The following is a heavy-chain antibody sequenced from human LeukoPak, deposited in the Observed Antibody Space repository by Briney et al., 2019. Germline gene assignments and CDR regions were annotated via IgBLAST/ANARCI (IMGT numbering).Heavy chain of an antibody. Sequence: PGGSLRLSCAASGFTFNNYGMSWVRQAPGKGLEWVSAISGSADNTYYVDSVKGRFTISRDNAKNTLNLQMNSLRAEDTAVYYCARDLGQYYDTSDNWFDPWGQGTLVTVSS. CDR1: GFTFNNYG. D-gene: IGHD3-22*01. J-gene: IGHJ5*02. CDR2: ISGSADNT. CDR3: ARDLGQYYDTSDNWFDP. V-gene: IGHV3-23*01.